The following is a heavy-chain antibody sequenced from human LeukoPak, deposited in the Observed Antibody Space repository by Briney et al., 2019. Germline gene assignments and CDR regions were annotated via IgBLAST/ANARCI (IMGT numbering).Heavy chain of an antibody. V-gene: IGHV3-15*01. Sequence: KPGGSLRLSCAASGFTFSNAWMSWVRQAPGKGLEWVGRIKSKTDGGTTDYAAPAKGRFTISRDDSKNTLYLQMNSLKTEDTAVYYCTTLGDYVWGSYRFVHWGQGTLVTVSS. CDR2: IKSKTDGGTT. D-gene: IGHD3-16*02. CDR3: TTLGDYVWGSYRFVH. J-gene: IGHJ4*02. CDR1: GFTFSNAW.